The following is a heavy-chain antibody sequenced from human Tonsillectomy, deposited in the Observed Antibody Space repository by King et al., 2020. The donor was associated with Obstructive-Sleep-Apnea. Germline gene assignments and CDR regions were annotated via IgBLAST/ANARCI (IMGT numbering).Heavy chain of an antibody. Sequence: QVQLVESGAEVKKPGASVKVSCKASGYTFTGYYMHWVRQAPGQGLEWMGWINPNSGGTNYAQKFQGRVTMTRDTSISTAYVDLSRLRSDDRAVYYCARDRREIYWGGGMDVWGQGTTVTVSS. V-gene: IGHV1-2*02. CDR2: INPNSGGT. J-gene: IGHJ6*02. CDR1: GYTFTGYY. D-gene: IGHD7-27*01. CDR3: ARDRREIYWGGGMDV.